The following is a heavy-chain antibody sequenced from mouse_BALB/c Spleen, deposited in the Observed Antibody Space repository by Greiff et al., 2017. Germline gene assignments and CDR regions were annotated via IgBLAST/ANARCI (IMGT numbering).Heavy chain of an antibody. J-gene: IGHJ3*01. D-gene: IGHD2-1*01. CDR1: GFSLTSYG. Sequence: VKLMESGPGLVQPSQSLSITCTVSGFSLTSYGVHWVRQSPGKGLEWLGVIWSGGSTDYNAAFISRLSISKDNSKSQVFFKMNSLQANDTAIYYCARNSWGNYFAYWGQGTLVTVSA. V-gene: IGHV2-2*02. CDR2: IWSGGST. CDR3: ARNSWGNYFAY.